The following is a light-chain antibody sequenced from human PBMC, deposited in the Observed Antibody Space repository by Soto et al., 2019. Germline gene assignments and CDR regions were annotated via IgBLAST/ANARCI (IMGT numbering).Light chain of an antibody. CDR2: DAS. CDR3: QQYNSYSGGT. V-gene: IGKV1-5*01. J-gene: IGKJ1*01. CDR1: QSISSW. Sequence: DIQMTQSPSTLSASVGDRVTITCRASQSISSWLAWYQQKPGKAPKLLIYDASSLESGVPSRFSGSGSGTEFTLTISSRQPNDFATYYCQQYNSYSGGTFGQGTKVEIK.